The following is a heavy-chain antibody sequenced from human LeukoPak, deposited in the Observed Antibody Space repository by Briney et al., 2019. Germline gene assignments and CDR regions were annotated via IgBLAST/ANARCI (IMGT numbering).Heavy chain of an antibody. J-gene: IGHJ4*02. CDR1: GGTFSSYA. CDR3: ARDPQPGIAVAGNFDY. D-gene: IGHD6-13*01. V-gene: IGHV1-69*01. Sequence: ASAKVSCKASGGTFSSYAISWVRQAPGQGLEWMGGIIPIFGTANYAQKFQGRVTITADESTSTAYMELSSLRSEDTAVYYCARDPQPGIAVAGNFDYWGQGTLVTVSS. CDR2: IIPIFGTA.